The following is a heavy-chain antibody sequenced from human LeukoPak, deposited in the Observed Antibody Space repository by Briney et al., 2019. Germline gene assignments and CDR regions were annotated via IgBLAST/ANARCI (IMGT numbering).Heavy chain of an antibody. CDR2: INPHNGGT. V-gene: IGHV1-2*02. CDR1: GYNFTGYY. Sequence: ASVKVSCKASGYNFTGYYMHWVRQAPGQGLEWMGWINPHNGGTNYAQKFQGRVTMTRDTSINTAYMELSRLRSDDTAVYYCASGYSAVGYCSGGSCYSAFDIWGQGTMVTVSS. D-gene: IGHD2-15*01. CDR3: ASGYSAVGYCSGGSCYSAFDI. J-gene: IGHJ3*02.